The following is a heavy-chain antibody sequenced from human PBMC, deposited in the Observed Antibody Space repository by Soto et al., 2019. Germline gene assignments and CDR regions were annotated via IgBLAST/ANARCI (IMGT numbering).Heavy chain of an antibody. CDR3: ARGGRYSSGWYFFDY. J-gene: IGHJ4*02. V-gene: IGHV1-69*13. D-gene: IGHD6-19*01. CDR1: GGTFSSYA. CDR2: IIPIFGTA. Sequence: SVKVSCKASGGTFSSYAISWVRQAPGQGLEWMGGIIPIFGTANYAQKFQGRVTITADESTSTAYMELSSLRSEDTAVYYCARGGRYSSGWYFFDYWGQGTLVTVSS.